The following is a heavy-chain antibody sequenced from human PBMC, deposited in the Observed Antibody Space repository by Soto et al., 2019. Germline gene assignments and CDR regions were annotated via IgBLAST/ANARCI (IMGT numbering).Heavy chain of an antibody. CDR2: ISYGGST. D-gene: IGHD3-3*01. J-gene: IGHJ4*02. CDR3: ARGLFDFWSGWDY. CDR1: GVSISSYY. V-gene: IGHV4-59*01. Sequence: PSETLSLTCTVSGVSISSYYWYWIRQPPGKGLEWIGYISYGGSTNYNPSLKSRVTISVDTSKNQFSLKLTSVTAADTAVYYCARGLFDFWSGWDYSGQGTLVTVCS.